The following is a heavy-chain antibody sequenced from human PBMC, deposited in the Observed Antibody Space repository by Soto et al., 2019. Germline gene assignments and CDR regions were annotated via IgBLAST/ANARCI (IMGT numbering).Heavy chain of an antibody. Sequence: ASVKVSCKASGYTFTSYGISWVRQAPGQGLEWMGWISAYNGNTNYAQKLQGRVTMTTDTSTSTAYMELRSLRSDDTAVYYCARVRLGSSSWSNYYYYGMDVWGQGTTVTVS. CDR2: ISAYNGNT. CDR3: ARVRLGSSSWSNYYYYGMDV. D-gene: IGHD6-13*01. J-gene: IGHJ6*02. CDR1: GYTFTSYG. V-gene: IGHV1-18*04.